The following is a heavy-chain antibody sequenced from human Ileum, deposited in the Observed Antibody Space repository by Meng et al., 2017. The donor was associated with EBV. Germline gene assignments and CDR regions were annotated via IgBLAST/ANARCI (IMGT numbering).Heavy chain of an antibody. CDR2: IYHSGST. D-gene: IGHD6-19*01. Sequence: QVALQVPVTGLLKASGTLSLTCAVSGGSISSSNWWSWVRQPPGKGLEWIGEIYHSGSTNYNPSLKSRVTISVDKSKNQFSLKLSSVTAADTAVYYCASFPPPGKQWLVTDYWGQGTLVTVSS. J-gene: IGHJ4*02. V-gene: IGHV4-4*02. CDR3: ASFPPPGKQWLVTDY. CDR1: GGSISSSNW.